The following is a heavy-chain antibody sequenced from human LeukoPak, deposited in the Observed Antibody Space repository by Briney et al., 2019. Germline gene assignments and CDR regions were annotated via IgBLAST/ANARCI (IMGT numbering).Heavy chain of an antibody. J-gene: IGHJ4*02. CDR1: GYTFTGYY. CDR2: INPNSGGT. D-gene: IGHD1-26*01. CDR3: ATGVWWDLDSVAHPDY. Sequence: ASVKVSCKASGYTFTGYYMHWVRQAPGQGLEWMGWINPNSGGTYYAQKFQGRVTMTSDTSISTAYMELSSLRSEDTAVYYCATGVWWDLDSVAHPDYWGQGTLVTVSS. V-gene: IGHV1-2*02.